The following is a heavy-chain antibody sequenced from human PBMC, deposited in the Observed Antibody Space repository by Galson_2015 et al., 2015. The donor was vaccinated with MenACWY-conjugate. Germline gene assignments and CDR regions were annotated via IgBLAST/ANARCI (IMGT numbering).Heavy chain of an antibody. CDR3: ARDRGTPDSFNI. J-gene: IGHJ3*02. CDR1: GFTFSVFW. Sequence: SLRLSCAASGFTFSVFWMHWVRHVPGKGLVWVSHINHDGSSANYADSVKGRFTISRDNAKNTLFLQMNSLTGEDTAVYYCARDRGTPDSFNIWGQGTMLTVSS. V-gene: IGHV3-74*01. CDR2: INHDGSSA. D-gene: IGHD3-10*01.